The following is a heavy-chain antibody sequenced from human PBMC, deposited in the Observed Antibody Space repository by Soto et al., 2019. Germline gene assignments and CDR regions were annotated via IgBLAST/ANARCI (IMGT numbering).Heavy chain of an antibody. CDR1: GFTFSSYG. J-gene: IGHJ6*02. CDR2: ITKDGSSK. CDR3: VRDDDGPQNGRDV. D-gene: IGHD4-17*01. V-gene: IGHV3-33*01. Sequence: QVQLVESGGGVVQPGRSLTVSCEASGFTFSSYGMHWVRQAPGKGLDWVAVITKDGSSKYYADSVKGRFTISRDNSRNMLSRQMNTLRAEGTALYYCVRDDDGPQNGRDVWGQGTTVTVSS.